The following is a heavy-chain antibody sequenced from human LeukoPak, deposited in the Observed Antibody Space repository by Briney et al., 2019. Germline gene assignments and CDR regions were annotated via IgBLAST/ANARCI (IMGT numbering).Heavy chain of an antibody. J-gene: IGHJ4*02. V-gene: IGHV3-9*01. D-gene: IGHD5-18*01. CDR2: ISWNSGSI. CDR1: GFTFYDYA. Sequence: GRSLRLSCAASGFTFYDYAMHWVRQAPGKGLEWVSGISWNSGSIGYADSVKGRFTISRDNAKNSLYLQMNSQRAEDTALYYCAKDIRDTSYYFDTWGQGTLVTVSS. CDR3: AKDIRDTSYYFDT.